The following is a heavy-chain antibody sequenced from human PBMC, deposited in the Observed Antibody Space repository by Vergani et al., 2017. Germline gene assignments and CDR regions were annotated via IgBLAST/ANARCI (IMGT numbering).Heavy chain of an antibody. D-gene: IGHD2-15*01. Sequence: QVQLVQSGAEVKKPGSSVKVSCKASGGTFSSYAISWVRQAPGQGLEWMGGLIPIFGPANYAKKFQGRVTITADKSTSTAYMELSSLRSEDTAVYYCARAYCSGGSCSNFDYWGQGTLVTVSS. CDR1: GGTFSSYA. CDR2: LIPIFGPA. J-gene: IGHJ4*02. CDR3: ARAYCSGGSCSNFDY. V-gene: IGHV1-69*06.